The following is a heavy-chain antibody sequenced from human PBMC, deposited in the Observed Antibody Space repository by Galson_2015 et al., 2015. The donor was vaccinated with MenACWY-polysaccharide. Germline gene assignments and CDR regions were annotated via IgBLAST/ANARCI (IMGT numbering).Heavy chain of an antibody. V-gene: IGHV3-53*01. D-gene: IGHD1-26*01. CDR3: AKRAVGATDWYYFDY. CDR2: IYSGGST. Sequence: SLRLSCAASGFTVSSNYMSWVRQAPGKGLEWVSVIYSGGSTYYADSVKGRFTISRDNSKNTLYLQMNSLRAEDTAVYYCAKRAVGATDWYYFDYWGQGTLVTVSS. CDR1: GFTVSSNY. J-gene: IGHJ4*02.